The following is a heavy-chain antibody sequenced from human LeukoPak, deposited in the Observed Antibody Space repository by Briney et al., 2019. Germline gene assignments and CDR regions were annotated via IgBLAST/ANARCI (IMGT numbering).Heavy chain of an antibody. D-gene: IGHD6-13*01. CDR3: ARSSRQQLVRVNRFDP. CDR2: VYHTGST. Sequence: SETLSLTCIVSGYSISSDCYWGWIRQPPGKGLEWIGSVYHTGSTYYNPSLKSRVTISADTSKNQFSLKLSSVTAADTAVYYCARSSRQQLVRVNRFDPWGQGTLVTVSS. V-gene: IGHV4-38-2*02. J-gene: IGHJ5*02. CDR1: GYSISSDCY.